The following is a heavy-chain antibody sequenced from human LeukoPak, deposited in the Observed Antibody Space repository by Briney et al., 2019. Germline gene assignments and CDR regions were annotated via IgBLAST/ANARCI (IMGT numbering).Heavy chain of an antibody. D-gene: IGHD4-23*01. CDR1: GFTFSDYY. V-gene: IGHV3-11*01. J-gene: IGHJ4*02. Sequence: GGSLRLSWAASGFTFSDYYMTWIRQAPGKGLEWVSNIRSGGSTTDYADSVKGRFTISRDNAKNSLYLQMNNLRAEDTAVYYCARLAVVTSPFDYWGQGTLVSVSS. CDR3: ARLAVVTSPFDY. CDR2: IRSGGSTT.